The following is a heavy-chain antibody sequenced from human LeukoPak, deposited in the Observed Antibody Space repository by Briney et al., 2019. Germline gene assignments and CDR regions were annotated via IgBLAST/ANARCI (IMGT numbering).Heavy chain of an antibody. Sequence: SETLSLSCAVSGGSFSGYYWSWIRQPPGKGLERIWEINNSGSTNYNPSPKSRVAISVDTSKNQFYLKLSSVTAAETAVYYCARGRITGLNYYYYVDVWGKGTTVTVSS. CDR1: GGSFSGYY. V-gene: IGHV4-34*01. CDR2: INNSGST. D-gene: IGHD1-20*01. CDR3: ARGRITGLNYYYYVDV. J-gene: IGHJ6*03.